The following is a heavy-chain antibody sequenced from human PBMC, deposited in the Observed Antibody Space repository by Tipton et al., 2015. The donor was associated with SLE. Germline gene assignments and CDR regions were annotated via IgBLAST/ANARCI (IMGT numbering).Heavy chain of an antibody. CDR3: TRGHFRGVDY. Sequence: SLRLSCTASGFTFGDYAMSWVRQAPGKGLEWVGFIRSKAYGGTTEYAASVKGRFTISRDDSKSIAYLQMNSLKTEDTAVYYCTRGHFRGVDYWGQGTLVTVSS. CDR1: GFTFGDYA. J-gene: IGHJ4*02. V-gene: IGHV3-49*04. CDR2: IRSKAYGGTT.